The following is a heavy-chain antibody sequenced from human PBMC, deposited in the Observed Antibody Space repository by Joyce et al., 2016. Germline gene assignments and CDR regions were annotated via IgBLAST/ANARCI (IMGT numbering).Heavy chain of an antibody. V-gene: IGHV4-31*11. J-gene: IGHJ6*04. Sequence: QVHLQESGPGPLKPSQTLSLTCAVSGGSISGSLNYWSWIRHLPQKGLEWIGFIDYTANTHYNPSLESRLTISLDTSKDQFSLNLPAVTAADTAVYYCARVGPRIGLNHYYAMDLWGAVTTVTVSS. CDR3: ARVGPRIGLNHYYAMDL. CDR2: IDYTANT. D-gene: IGHD1-14*01. CDR1: GGSISGSLNY.